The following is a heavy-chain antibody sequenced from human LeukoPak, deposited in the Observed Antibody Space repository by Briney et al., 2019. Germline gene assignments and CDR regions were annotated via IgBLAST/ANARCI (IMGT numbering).Heavy chain of an antibody. Sequence: SETLSLTCTVSGGSISSYYWNWIRQPPGKGLEWIGYIYYSGGTNYNPSLKSRVTLSVDTSKNQFSLKLSSVTAADTAVYYCAARYCTSSSCHSNFDYWGQGTLVTVSS. J-gene: IGHJ4*02. CDR3: AARYCTSSSCHSNFDY. V-gene: IGHV4-59*01. CDR2: IYYSGGT. CDR1: GGSISSYY. D-gene: IGHD2-2*01.